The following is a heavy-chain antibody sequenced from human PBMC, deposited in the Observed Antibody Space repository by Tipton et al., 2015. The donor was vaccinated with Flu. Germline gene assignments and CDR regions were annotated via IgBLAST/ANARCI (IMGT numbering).Heavy chain of an antibody. CDR2: VYYTGNT. CDR1: GDSIISTTYY. Sequence: TLSLTYTVSGDSIISTTYYWAWIRQPPGKGLEWIGSVYYTGNTYYNPSLQSRLTISIDASKSQFSLTVRSVTAADTAVYYCTQARYFYFDSWGQGKPVTVSS. CDR3: TQARYFYFDS. J-gene: IGHJ4*02. V-gene: IGHV4-39*07. D-gene: IGHD3-10*01.